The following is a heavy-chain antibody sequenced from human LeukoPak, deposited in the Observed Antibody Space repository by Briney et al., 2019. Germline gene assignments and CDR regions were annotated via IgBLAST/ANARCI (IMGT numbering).Heavy chain of an antibody. V-gene: IGHV1-18*01. CDR3: ARERYNWNSNHFFDY. J-gene: IGHJ4*02. CDR1: GYTFTSYG. D-gene: IGHD1-1*01. Sequence: ASVKVSCKASGYTFTSYGISWVRQAPGQGLEWMGWISAYNGNTNYAQKLQGRVTMTTDTSTSTAYMELRSLRSEDTAVYYCARERYNWNSNHFFDYWGQGTLVTVSS. CDR2: ISAYNGNT.